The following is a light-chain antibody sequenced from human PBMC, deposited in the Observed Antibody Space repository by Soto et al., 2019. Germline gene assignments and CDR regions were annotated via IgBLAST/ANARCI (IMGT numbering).Light chain of an antibody. CDR1: LSVRNY. J-gene: IGKJ5*01. CDR3: HRSYSIPFT. V-gene: IGKV1-39*01. CDR2: AAS. Sequence: DLQLTQSPSSLSASVGDRVTISCRASLSVRNYLSWYQWKPGKAPSLLIYAASSLHGGVPSRFSGSESGADFNLTISHLKPGDFDTYYRHRSYSIPFTFGRWTRLQLK.